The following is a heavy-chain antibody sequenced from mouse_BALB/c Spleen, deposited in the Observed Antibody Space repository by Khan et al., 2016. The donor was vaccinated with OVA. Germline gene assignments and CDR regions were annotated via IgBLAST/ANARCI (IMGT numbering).Heavy chain of an antibody. Sequence: QVQLKQSGPELVKPGASVKMSCKASGYTFTDFLISWLKQRPGQGLEWIGEVYPGSGYTYYNEKFKGKATLTSDKSSNTAYMHLSSLTSEDSAVYFCARAGYGGFVYWGQGTLVTVSA. J-gene: IGHJ3*01. V-gene: IGHV1-77*01. CDR2: VYPGSGYT. CDR3: ARAGYGGFVY. CDR1: GYTFTDFL. D-gene: IGHD3-2*02.